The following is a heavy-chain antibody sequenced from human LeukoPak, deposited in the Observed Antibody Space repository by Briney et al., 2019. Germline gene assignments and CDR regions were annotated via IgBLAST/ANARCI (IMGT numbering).Heavy chain of an antibody. V-gene: IGHV3-21*01. D-gene: IGHD2-21*02. J-gene: IGHJ4*02. CDR3: ARDGRCGGDCYAS. CDR2: ISSSSSYI. CDR1: GFSLSSYT. Sequence: PGRSLRLSCAASGFSLSSYTMIWVRQAPGKGLEWVSIISSSSSYIYYADSVKGRFTISRDNAKNALYLQMNGLRVEDTAVYYCARDGRCGGDCYASWGQGTLVTVSS.